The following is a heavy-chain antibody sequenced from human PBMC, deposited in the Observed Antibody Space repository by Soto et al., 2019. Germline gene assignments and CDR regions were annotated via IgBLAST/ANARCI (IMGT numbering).Heavy chain of an antibody. CDR1: GYTFTSYA. V-gene: IGHV1-3*01. CDR3: ARDPGIAVAGTFPVDY. D-gene: IGHD6-19*01. J-gene: IGHJ4*02. CDR2: INAGNGNT. Sequence: GASVKVSCKASGYTFTSYAMHWVRQAPGQRLEWMGWINAGNGNTKYSQKFQGRVTMTTDTSTSTAYMELRSLRSDDTAVYYCARDPGIAVAGTFPVDYWGQGTLVTVSS.